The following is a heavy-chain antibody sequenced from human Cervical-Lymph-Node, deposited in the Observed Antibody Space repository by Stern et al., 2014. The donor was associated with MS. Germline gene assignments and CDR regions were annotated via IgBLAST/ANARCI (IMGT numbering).Heavy chain of an antibody. CDR1: GFTFTSSA. V-gene: IGHV1-58*01. Sequence: QLEESGPEVKKPGTSVKVSCKASGFTFTSSAVQWVRQARGQRLERIGWIVVGSGNTNYAQKFQERVTITRDMSTSTAYMELSSLRSEDTAVYYCAAGDDYYDSSGYTELWGQETLVTVSS. CDR3: AAGDDYYDSSGYTEL. CDR2: IVVGSGNT. J-gene: IGHJ4*02. D-gene: IGHD3-22*01.